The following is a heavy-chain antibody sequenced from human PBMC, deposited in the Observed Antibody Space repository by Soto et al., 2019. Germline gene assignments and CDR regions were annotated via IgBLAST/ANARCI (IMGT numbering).Heavy chain of an antibody. J-gene: IGHJ6*02. CDR2: IYPGDSDT. CDR1: GYSFTSYC. D-gene: IGHD3-3*01. CDR3: ARQRGYYDFWSGYSGPSGMDV. V-gene: IGHV5-51*01. Sequence: GESLKISCKGSGYSFTSYCIGWVRQMLGKGLEWMGIIYPGDSDTRYSPSFQGQVTISADKSISTAYLQWSSLKASDTAMYYCARQRGYYDFWSGYSGPSGMDVWGQGTTVTVSS.